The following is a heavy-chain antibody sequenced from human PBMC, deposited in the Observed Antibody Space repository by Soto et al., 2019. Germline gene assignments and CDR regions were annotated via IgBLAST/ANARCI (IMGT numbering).Heavy chain of an antibody. CDR2: INSDGSST. V-gene: IGHV3-74*01. D-gene: IGHD2-8*01. J-gene: IGHJ6*02. CDR1: GFTFSSYW. CDR3: ARDTKVYATSRRYYYYGMDV. Sequence: GSLRLSCAASGFTFSSYWMHWVRQAPGKGLVWVSRINSDGSSTSYADSVKGRFTISRDNAKSTLYLQMNSLRAEDTAVYYCARDTKVYATSRRYYYYGMDVWGQGTTVTSP.